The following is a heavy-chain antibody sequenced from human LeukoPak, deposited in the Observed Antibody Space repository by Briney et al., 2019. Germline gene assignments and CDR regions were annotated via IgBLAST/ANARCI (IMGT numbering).Heavy chain of an antibody. CDR3: ARRPRSNYGSGIDYYYYYYMDV. CDR2: INHSGST. Sequence: SPSETLSLTCAVYGGSFSGYYWSWIRQPPGKGLEWIGEINHSGSTNYNPSLKSRVTLSVDTSKNQFSLKLRFVTAADTAVYYCARRPRSNYGSGIDYYYYYYMDVWGKGTTVTVSS. J-gene: IGHJ6*03. CDR1: GGSFSGYY. V-gene: IGHV4-34*01. D-gene: IGHD3-10*01.